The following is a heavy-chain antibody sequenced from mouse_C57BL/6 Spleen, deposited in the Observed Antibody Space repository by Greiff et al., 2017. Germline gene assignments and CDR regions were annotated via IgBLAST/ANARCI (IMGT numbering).Heavy chain of an antibody. CDR2: IYPGDGDT. D-gene: IGHD1-1*01. V-gene: IGHV1-82*01. CDR1: GYAFSSSW. J-gene: IGHJ2*01. Sequence: VQLQQSGPELVKPGASVKISCKASGYAFSSSWMNWVKQRPGKGLEWIGRIYPGDGDTNYNGKFKGKATLTADKSSSTAYMQLSSLTSEDSAVYFCARDVVYGSSPFDYWGQGTTLTVSS. CDR3: ARDVVYGSSPFDY.